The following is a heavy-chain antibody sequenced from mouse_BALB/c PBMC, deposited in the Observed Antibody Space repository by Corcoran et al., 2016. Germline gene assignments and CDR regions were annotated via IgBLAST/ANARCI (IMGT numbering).Heavy chain of an antibody. CDR2: INTYTGEP. V-gene: IGHV9-3-1*01. D-gene: IGHD2-3*01. J-gene: IGHJ4*01. Sequence: QIQLVQSGPELKKPGETVKISCKASGYTFTNYGMNWVKQAPGKGLKWMGWINTYTGEPTYADDFKGRFAFSLETSASTAYLQINNLKNEDTATYFCARIPKDGWRGYAMDYWGQGTSVTVSS. CDR1: GYTFTNYG. CDR3: ARIPKDGWRGYAMDY.